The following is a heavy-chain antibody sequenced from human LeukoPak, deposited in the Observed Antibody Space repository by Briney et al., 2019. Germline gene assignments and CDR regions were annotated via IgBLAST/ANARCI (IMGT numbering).Heavy chain of an antibody. V-gene: IGHV3-64*01. CDR3: ARVTFGGVIAGYFDH. CDR1: GFTFSSYA. D-gene: IGHD3-16*02. CDR2: ISSNGGST. J-gene: IGHJ4*02. Sequence: PGGSLRLSCAASGFTFSSYAMHWVRQAPGKGLEYVSAISSNGGSTYYANSVKGRFTISRDNSKNTLYLQMGSLRAEDMAVYYCARVTFGGVIAGYFDHWGQGTLVTVSS.